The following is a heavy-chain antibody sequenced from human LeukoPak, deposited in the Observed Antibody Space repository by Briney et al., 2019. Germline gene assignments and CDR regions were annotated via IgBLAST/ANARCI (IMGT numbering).Heavy chain of an antibody. Sequence: SETLSLTCTVSGGSISSYYWSWIRQPPGKGLEWIEYIYYSGSTNYNPSLKSRVTISVDTSKNQFSLKLSSVTAADTAVYYCARIEGAMVRGVIIGWFDPWGQGTLVTVSS. J-gene: IGHJ5*02. CDR2: IYYSGST. CDR1: GGSISSYY. CDR3: ARIEGAMVRGVIIGWFDP. V-gene: IGHV4-59*01. D-gene: IGHD3-10*01.